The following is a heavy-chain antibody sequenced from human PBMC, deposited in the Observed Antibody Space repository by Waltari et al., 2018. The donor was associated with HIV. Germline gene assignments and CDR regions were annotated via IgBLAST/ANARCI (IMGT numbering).Heavy chain of an antibody. CDR3: ASGLGDWGY. CDR1: GFTFSGYW. Sequence: DVHLVESGGALVQPGGPLRPPCPASGFTFSGYWMGWVSQAPGKGLEWVANINPVGSTKYHVDSVRGRFTISRDNAKNSLYLQMSSLRAEDTAVYYCASGLGDWGYWGRGTLVTVSS. D-gene: IGHD2-21*02. J-gene: IGHJ4*02. V-gene: IGHV3-7*02. CDR2: INPVGSTK.